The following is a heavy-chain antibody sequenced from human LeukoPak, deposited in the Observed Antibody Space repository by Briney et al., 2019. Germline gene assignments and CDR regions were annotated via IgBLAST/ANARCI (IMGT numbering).Heavy chain of an antibody. CDR2: ISAFNGNT. D-gene: IGHD6-13*01. V-gene: IGHV1-18*01. CDR3: ARDPTSGSSWFDP. Sequence: ASVKVSCKTSGYIFTSYGISWVRQAPGQGLEWMGWISAFNGNTNYAQDFQGRVTMTTDTSTSTAYMELRSLRSDDTAVYYCARDPTSGSSWFDPWGQGTLVTVSS. J-gene: IGHJ5*02. CDR1: GYIFTSYG.